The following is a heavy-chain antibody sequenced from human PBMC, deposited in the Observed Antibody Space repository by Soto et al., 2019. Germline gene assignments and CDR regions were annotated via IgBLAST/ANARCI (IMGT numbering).Heavy chain of an antibody. J-gene: IGHJ4*02. CDR2: IYSGGST. CDR1: GFTVSSNY. CDR3: ASEKRTGDKGLFDY. D-gene: IGHD7-27*01. Sequence: GGSLRLSCAASGFTVSSNYMSWVRQAPGKGLEWVSVIYSGGSTYYADSVKDRVTISRDNSKNTLYLQLNSLRAEDTAVYYCASEKRTGDKGLFDYWGQGTLVTVSS. V-gene: IGHV3-53*01.